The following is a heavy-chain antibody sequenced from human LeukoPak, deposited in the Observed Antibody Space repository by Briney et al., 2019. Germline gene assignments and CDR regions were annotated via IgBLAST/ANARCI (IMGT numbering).Heavy chain of an antibody. J-gene: IGHJ6*03. CDR1: GGSISSYY. Sequence: SETLSLTCTVSGGSISSYYWSWIRQPPGKGLEWIGYIYYSGSTNYNPSLKSRVTMSVDTSKNQFSLKLSSVTAADTAVYYCARGALAHYYYYYYMDVWGKGTTVTISS. CDR3: ARGALAHYYYYYYMDV. CDR2: IYYSGST. V-gene: IGHV4-59*12.